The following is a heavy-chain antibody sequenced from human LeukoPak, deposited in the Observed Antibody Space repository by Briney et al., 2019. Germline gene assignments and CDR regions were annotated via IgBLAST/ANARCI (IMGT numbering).Heavy chain of an antibody. CDR2: IKQDGSEK. CDR1: VFTFSSYW. CDR3: ARGTSGWYRYYFDY. D-gene: IGHD6-19*01. Sequence: GGSLRLSCAASVFTFSSYWMSWVRQAPGKGREWVANIKQDGSEKYYVDSLKGRFTISRDNAKNSLYLQMNSLRAEDTAVYYCARGTSGWYRYYFDYWGQGTLVTVSS. J-gene: IGHJ4*02. V-gene: IGHV3-7*01.